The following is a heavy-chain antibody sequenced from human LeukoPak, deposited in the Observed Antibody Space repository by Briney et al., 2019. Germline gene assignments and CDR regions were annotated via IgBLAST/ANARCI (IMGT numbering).Heavy chain of an antibody. CDR3: AKDMNSYGSGSSYNPWGPFDS. V-gene: IGHV3-21*04. J-gene: IGHJ4*02. CDR1: GFTFSSYS. Sequence: PGGSLRLSCAASGFTFSSYSMNWVRQAPGKGLEWVSSISSSSSYIYYADSVKGRFTISRDNAKNSLYLQMNSLRAEDTALYYCAKDMNSYGSGSSYNPWGPFDSWGQGTLVTVSS. D-gene: IGHD3-10*01. CDR2: ISSSSSYI.